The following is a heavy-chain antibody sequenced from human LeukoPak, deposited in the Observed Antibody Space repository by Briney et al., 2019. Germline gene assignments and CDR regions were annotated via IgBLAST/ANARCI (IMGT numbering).Heavy chain of an antibody. D-gene: IGHD3-10*01. CDR3: ARGFTMVRGPYYYYYMDV. CDR1: GYTFTSYG. J-gene: IGHJ6*03. V-gene: IGHV1-46*01. CDR2: INPRGGST. Sequence: ASVKVSCTASGYTFTSYGISWVRQAPGQGLEWMGIINPRGGSTSYTQKFQGRVTMTRDTSTSTAYMELSSLRSEDTAVYYCARGFTMVRGPYYYYYMDVWGKGTTVTISS.